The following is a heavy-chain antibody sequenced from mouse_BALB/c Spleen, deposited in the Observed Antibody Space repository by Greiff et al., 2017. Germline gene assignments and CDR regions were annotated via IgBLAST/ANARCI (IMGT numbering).Heavy chain of an antibody. Sequence: EVQLQESGGGLVQPGGSLRLSCATSGFTFTDYYMSWVRQPPGKALEWLGFIRNKANGYTTEYSASVKGRFTISRDNSQSILYLQMNTLRAEDSATYYCARGAYAYYAMDYWGQGTSVTVSS. CDR2: IRNKANGYTT. D-gene: IGHD6-5*01. CDR3: ARGAYAYYAMDY. V-gene: IGHV7-3*02. J-gene: IGHJ4*01. CDR1: GFTFTDYY.